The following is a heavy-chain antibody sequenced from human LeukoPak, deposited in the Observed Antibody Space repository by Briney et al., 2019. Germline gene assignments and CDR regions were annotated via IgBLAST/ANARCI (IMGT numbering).Heavy chain of an antibody. V-gene: IGHV3-30*18. D-gene: IGHD2-2*03. J-gene: IGHJ4*02. CDR1: GFTFSNYG. CDR3: AKDWIYYFDY. CDR2: ISYDGSNK. Sequence: GGSLRLSCAASGFTFSNYGLHWVRQAPGKGLEWVAVISYDGSNKYYADSVKGRFTISRDNSKNTLYLQMNSLRAEDTAVYYCAKDWIYYFDYWGQGTLVTVSS.